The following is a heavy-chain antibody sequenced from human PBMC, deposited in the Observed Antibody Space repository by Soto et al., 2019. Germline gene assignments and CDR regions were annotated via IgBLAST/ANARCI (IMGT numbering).Heavy chain of an antibody. CDR1: GGSISSSSYY. D-gene: IGHD3-10*01. V-gene: IGHV4-39*07. CDR3: ARALNYYGSGSLDY. J-gene: IGHJ4*02. CDR2: IYYSGST. Sequence: PSETLSLTCTVSGGSISSSSYYWGWIRQPPGKGLEWIGSIYYSGSTYYNPSLKSRVTISVDTSKNQFSLKLSSVTAADTAVYYCARALNYYGSGSLDYWGQGTLVTVSS.